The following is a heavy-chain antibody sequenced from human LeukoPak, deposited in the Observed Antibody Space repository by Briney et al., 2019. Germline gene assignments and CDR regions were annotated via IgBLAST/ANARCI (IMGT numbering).Heavy chain of an antibody. D-gene: IGHD3-22*01. CDR2: INHSGST. V-gene: IGHV4-34*01. CDR1: GGSFIGYY. CDR3: ARGDYYDSSGYYYFDY. Sequence: SETLSLTCAVYGGSFIGYYWSWIRQPPGKGLEWIGEINHSGSTNYNPSLKSRVTISLDTSKNQFSLKLSSVTAADTAVYYCARGDYYDSSGYYYFDYWGQGTLVTVSS. J-gene: IGHJ4*02.